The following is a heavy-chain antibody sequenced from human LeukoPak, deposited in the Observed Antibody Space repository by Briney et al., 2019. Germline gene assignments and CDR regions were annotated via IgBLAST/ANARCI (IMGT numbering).Heavy chain of an antibody. J-gene: IGHJ4*02. CDR1: GFTFSSYS. V-gene: IGHV3-74*01. CDR3: ARGRPHGNDY. D-gene: IGHD4-23*01. Sequence: PGGSLRLSCAASGFTFSSYSMNWVRQAPGKGLVWVSRIASDGSSTTYADSVKGRFSISRDNAKNTLYLQMNSLRVEDTAVYYCARGRPHGNDYWGQGNLVTVSS. CDR2: IASDGSST.